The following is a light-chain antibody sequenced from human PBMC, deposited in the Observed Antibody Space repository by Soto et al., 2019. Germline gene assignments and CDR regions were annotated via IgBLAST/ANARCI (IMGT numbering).Light chain of an antibody. CDR1: QSISSW. CDR2: DAS. V-gene: IGKV1-5*01. CDR3: QQYKSYWT. J-gene: IGKJ1*01. Sequence: DIQMTQSPSTLSASVGAAVTITCRASQSISSWLAWYQQKPGKAPKLLLYDASSVESGVPSRFSGSGSGTEFTLSISSLQPDVFATYYCQQYKSYWTFGQGTKVEIK.